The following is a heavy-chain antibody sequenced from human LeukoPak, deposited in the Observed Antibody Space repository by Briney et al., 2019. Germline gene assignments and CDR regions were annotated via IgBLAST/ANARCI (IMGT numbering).Heavy chain of an antibody. CDR3: ARDLDEYCSSTSCHPSYYYYYMDV. Sequence: GGSLRLSCAASGFPFSDYYMSWIRQAPGKGLDGVSYFSSSVITIYYADSVKGRFTISRDNAKNSLYLQMNSLRAEDTAVYYCARDLDEYCSSTSCHPSYYYYYMDVWGKGTTVTVSS. CDR2: FSSSVITI. V-gene: IGHV3-11*01. CDR1: GFPFSDYY. J-gene: IGHJ6*03. D-gene: IGHD2-2*01.